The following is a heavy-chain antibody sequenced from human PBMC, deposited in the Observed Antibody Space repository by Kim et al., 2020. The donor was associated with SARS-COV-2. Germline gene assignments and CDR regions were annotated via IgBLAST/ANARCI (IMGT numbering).Heavy chain of an antibody. Sequence: SETLSLTCAVYGGSFSGYYWSWIRQPPGKGLEWIGEINHSGSTNYNPSLKSRVTISVDTSKNQFSLKLSSVTAADTAVYYCARGMITMVRGVIGTGGMDVWGQGTTVTVSS. CDR2: INHSGST. J-gene: IGHJ6*02. V-gene: IGHV4-34*01. CDR1: GGSFSGYY. D-gene: IGHD3-10*01. CDR3: ARGMITMVRGVIGTGGMDV.